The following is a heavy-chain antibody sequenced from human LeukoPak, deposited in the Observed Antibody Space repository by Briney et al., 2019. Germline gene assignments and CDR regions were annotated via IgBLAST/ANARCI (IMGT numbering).Heavy chain of an antibody. Sequence: ASVKVSCKASGYTFTSYAISWVRQAPGQGLEWMGRIIPILGIANYAQKFQGRVTITADKSTSTAYMELSSLRSEDTAVYYCASIGGPSGMDVWGQGTTVTVSS. CDR2: IIPILGIA. CDR3: ASIGGPSGMDV. CDR1: GYTFTSYA. V-gene: IGHV1-69*04. D-gene: IGHD3-10*01. J-gene: IGHJ6*02.